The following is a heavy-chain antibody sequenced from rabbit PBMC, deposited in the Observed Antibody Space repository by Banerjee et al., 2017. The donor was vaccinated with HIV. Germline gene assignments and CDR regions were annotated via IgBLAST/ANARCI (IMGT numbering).Heavy chain of an antibody. V-gene: IGHV1S45*01. CDR3: ARDVSYVSGRGANDL. CDR1: GFSFSSNYW. CDR2: IGAGST. J-gene: IGHJ4*01. Sequence: QEQLEESGGDLVKPEGSLTLTCTASGFSFSSNYWLCWVRQAPGKGLEWIACIGAGSTYYATWVKGRFTISKTSSTTVTLQMTSLTAADTATYFCARDVSYVSGRGANDLWGPGTLVTVS. D-gene: IGHD4-1*01.